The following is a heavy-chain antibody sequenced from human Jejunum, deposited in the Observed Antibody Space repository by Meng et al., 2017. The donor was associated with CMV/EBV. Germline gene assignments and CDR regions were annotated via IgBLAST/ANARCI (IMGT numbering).Heavy chain of an antibody. CDR2: ISGWGGTT. V-gene: IGHV3-23*01. D-gene: IGHD2-15*01. CDR3: AKDRVCNGGSCYPRGSFDS. Sequence: NNYAMTWVRQAPGKGLEWVSSISGWGGTTYYADSVRGRFTMSRDNSRNTLYLQMNSLRADDTAVYYCAKDRVCNGGSCYPRGSFDSWGQGTLVTVSS. J-gene: IGHJ4*02. CDR1: NNYA.